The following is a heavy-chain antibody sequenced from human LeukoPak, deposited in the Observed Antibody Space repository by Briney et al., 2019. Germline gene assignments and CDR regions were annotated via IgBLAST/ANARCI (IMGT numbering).Heavy chain of an antibody. V-gene: IGHV4-61*02. D-gene: IGHD3-10*01. CDR3: ARDPVRGWFDP. CDR1: GGSISSGSYY. Sequence: SETLSLTXTVSGGSISSGSYYWSWIRQPAGKGLEWIGRIYTSGSTNYNPSLKSRVTISVDTSKNQFSLKLSSVTAADTAVYYCARDPVRGWFDPWGQRTLVTVSS. CDR2: IYTSGST. J-gene: IGHJ5*02.